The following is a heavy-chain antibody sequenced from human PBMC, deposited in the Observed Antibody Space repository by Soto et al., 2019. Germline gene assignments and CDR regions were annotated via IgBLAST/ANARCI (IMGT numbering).Heavy chain of an antibody. D-gene: IGHD6-19*01. Sequence: GGSLRLSCVASGFTFSSSGMHWVRQAPGKGLEWVAVTWGDGSTNFYADSVRGRFTISEDIAKNTVSLQMNNLRGEDTAMYYCAKDGGSGWPESWGQGTLVTVSS. CDR3: AKDGGSGWPES. V-gene: IGHV3-33*03. J-gene: IGHJ5*02. CDR2: TWGDGSTN. CDR1: GFTFSSSG.